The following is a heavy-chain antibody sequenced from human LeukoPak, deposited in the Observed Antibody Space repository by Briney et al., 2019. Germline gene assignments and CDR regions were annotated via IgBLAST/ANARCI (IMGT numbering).Heavy chain of an antibody. D-gene: IGHD3-10*01. J-gene: IGHJ4*02. CDR2: ISTNGDST. V-gene: IGHV3-64*02. Sequence: GGSLRLSCAASGFTFSTYAMHWVRQAPGKGLEYVSAISTNGDSTYYADSVKGRFTISRDNSKNTLYLQMNSLRAEDTAVYYCAKDLNYYASGSYFDYWGQGTLVTVSS. CDR3: AKDLNYYASGSYFDY. CDR1: GFTFSTYA.